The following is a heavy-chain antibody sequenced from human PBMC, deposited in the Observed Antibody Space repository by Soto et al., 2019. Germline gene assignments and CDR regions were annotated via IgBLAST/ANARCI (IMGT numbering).Heavy chain of an antibody. CDR2: ISGSGGST. CDR1: GFTFSSYA. CDR3: AKALIRTFYGDYEYFQH. V-gene: IGHV3-23*01. Sequence: GGSLRLSCAASGFTFSSYAMSWVRQAPGKGLEWVSAISGSGGSTYYADSVKGRFTISRDNSKNTLYLQMNSLRAEDTAVYYCAKALIRTFYGDYEYFQHWGQGTLVTVSS. J-gene: IGHJ1*01. D-gene: IGHD4-17*01.